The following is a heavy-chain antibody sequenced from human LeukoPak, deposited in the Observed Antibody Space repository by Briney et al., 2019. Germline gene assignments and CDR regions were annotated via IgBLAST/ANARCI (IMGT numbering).Heavy chain of an antibody. D-gene: IGHD3-10*01. CDR2: IFNTGNT. V-gene: IGHV4-59*11. J-gene: IGHJ4*02. CDR3: ATRPAGTSWYGVFDY. CDR1: GGSINSHY. Sequence: PSETLSLTCRVSGGSINSHYWSWIRQPPGKRLEWIGYIFNTGNTNYNPSLGSRVTMSVDASRDQFFLRLSSVTAADTAIYYCATRPAGTSWYGVFDYWSQGTLVTVSS.